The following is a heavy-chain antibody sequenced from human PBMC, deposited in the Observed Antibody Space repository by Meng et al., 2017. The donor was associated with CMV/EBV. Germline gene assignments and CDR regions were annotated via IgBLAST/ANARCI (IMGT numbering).Heavy chain of an antibody. J-gene: IGHJ6*02. CDR3: AHKHSQEGGDIVVVPAAILPYYYYGMDV. CDR1: GFSLSTSGVG. CDR2: IYWNDDK. Sequence: SGPTLVKPTQTLTLTCTFSGFSLSTSGVGVVWIRQPPGKALEWLALIYWNDDKRYSPSLKSRLTITKDTSKNQVVLTMTNMDPVDTATYYCAHKHSQEGGDIVVVPAAILPYYYYGMDVWGQGTTVTVSS. V-gene: IGHV2-5*01. D-gene: IGHD2-2*02.